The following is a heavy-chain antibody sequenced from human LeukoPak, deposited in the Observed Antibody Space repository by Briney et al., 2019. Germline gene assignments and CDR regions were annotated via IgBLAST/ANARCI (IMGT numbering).Heavy chain of an antibody. V-gene: IGHV4-59*01. CDR1: GGSISRYY. Sequence: SETLSLTCTVSGGSISRYYWTWIRQPPGKGPEWIGYIYYSGSTSYSPSLKSRVTISVDTSKNQFSLKMSSVTAADTAVYYCARGRYSYGSKTTIDFWGQGTLVTVPS. CDR2: IYYSGST. J-gene: IGHJ4*02. CDR3: ARGRYSYGSKTTIDF. D-gene: IGHD5-18*01.